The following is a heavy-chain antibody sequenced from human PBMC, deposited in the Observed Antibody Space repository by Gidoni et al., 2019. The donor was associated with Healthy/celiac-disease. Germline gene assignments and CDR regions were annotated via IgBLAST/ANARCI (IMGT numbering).Heavy chain of an antibody. CDR3: ARDGSFSGYFALFDY. D-gene: IGHD3-9*01. J-gene: IGHJ4*02. CDR2: ISSSSSTI. Sequence: EVQLVESGGGLVTPGGSLRLSCAAAGYTFSRSSMNWVRQAPGKGLEWVSYISSSSSTIYYADSLMVLFTISSDNAKNSLYLQMNSLRAEDTAVYYCARDGSFSGYFALFDYWGQGTLVTVSS. V-gene: IGHV3-48*01. CDR1: GYTFSRSS.